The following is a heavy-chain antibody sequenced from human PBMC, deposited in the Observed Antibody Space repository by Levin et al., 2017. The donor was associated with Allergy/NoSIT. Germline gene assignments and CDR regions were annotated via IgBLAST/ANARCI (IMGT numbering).Heavy chain of an antibody. V-gene: IGHV1-2*02. CDR1: GYTFTGYY. J-gene: IGHJ3*02. Sequence: KTGGSLRLSCKASGYTFTGYYMHWVRQAPGQGLEWMGWINPNSGGTNYAQKFQGRVTMTRDTSISTAYMELSRLRSDDTAVYYCARTYGSGRYTSDAFDIWGQGTMVTVSS. D-gene: IGHD3-10*01. CDR2: INPNSGGT. CDR3: ARTYGSGRYTSDAFDI.